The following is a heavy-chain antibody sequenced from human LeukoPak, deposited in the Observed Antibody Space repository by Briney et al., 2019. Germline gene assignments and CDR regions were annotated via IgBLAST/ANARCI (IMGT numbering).Heavy chain of an antibody. CDR2: IYYSGST. D-gene: IGHD6-13*01. CDR1: GGSISSYY. V-gene: IGHV4-59*01. Sequence: PSETLSLTCTVSGGSISSYYWSWIRQPPGKGLEWIGYIYYSGSTNYNPSLKSRVTISVDTSKNQFSLKLSSVTAADTAVYYCALQAAAIDYWGQGTLVTVSS. J-gene: IGHJ4*02. CDR3: ALQAAAIDY.